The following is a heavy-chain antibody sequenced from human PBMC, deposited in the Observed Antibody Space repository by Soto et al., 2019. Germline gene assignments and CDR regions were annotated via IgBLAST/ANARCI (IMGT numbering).Heavy chain of an antibody. CDR2: ISGGGSNI. D-gene: IGHD3-3*02. CDR1: GFTVSDYY. V-gene: IGHV3-11*01. J-gene: IGHJ4*02. Sequence: QVQLVESGGGLVKPGGSLRLSCEASGFTVSDYYMNWIRQAPGKGLEWVSYISGGGSNIYYADYGKGRFTIYRDNAKNSLYLQMNSQRAEYSAVYYFARGDGISIVGHSYFHNLGQGTLVTVSS. CDR3: ARGDGISIVGHSYFHN.